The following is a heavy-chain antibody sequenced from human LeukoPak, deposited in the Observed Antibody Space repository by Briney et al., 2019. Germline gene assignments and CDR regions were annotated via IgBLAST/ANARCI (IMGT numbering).Heavy chain of an antibody. V-gene: IGHV3-23*01. D-gene: IGHD3-3*01. Sequence: GGSLRLSCAASGFTFSSYAMSWVRQAPGKGLEWVSAISGSGGSTYYADSVKGRFAISRDNSKNTLYLQMNSLRAEDTAVYYCAKSNSRSTFWSGPDYWGQGTLVTVSS. CDR3: AKSNSRSTFWSGPDY. J-gene: IGHJ4*02. CDR1: GFTFSSYA. CDR2: ISGSGGST.